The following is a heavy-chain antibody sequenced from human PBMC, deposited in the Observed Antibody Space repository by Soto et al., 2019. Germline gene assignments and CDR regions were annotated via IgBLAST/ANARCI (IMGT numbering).Heavy chain of an antibody. V-gene: IGHV1-58*02. CDR1: GFTFTSSA. D-gene: IGHD3-9*01. CDR3: AAKRDQTGPVYYYYMDV. Sequence: SVKVSCKASGFTFTSSAMQWVRQARGQPLEWIGWIVVGSGNTNYAQKFQERVTITRDMSTSTAYMELSSLRSEDTAVYYCAAKRDQTGPVYYYYMDVWGKGTTVTAP. CDR2: IVVGSGNT. J-gene: IGHJ6*03.